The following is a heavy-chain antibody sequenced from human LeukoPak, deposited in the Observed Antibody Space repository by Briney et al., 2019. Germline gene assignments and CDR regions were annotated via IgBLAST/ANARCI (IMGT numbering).Heavy chain of an antibody. D-gene: IGHD1-26*01. Sequence: GGSLRLSCAASGFTFSSYWMSWVRQAPGKGLEWVSGISGSGGSRFYTDSVKGRFTISRDNSKNTLYLQMNSLRAEDTAVYYCAKLREWELPDLFDYWGQGTLVTVSS. CDR2: ISGSGGSR. J-gene: IGHJ4*02. CDR1: GFTFSSYW. CDR3: AKLREWELPDLFDY. V-gene: IGHV3-23*01.